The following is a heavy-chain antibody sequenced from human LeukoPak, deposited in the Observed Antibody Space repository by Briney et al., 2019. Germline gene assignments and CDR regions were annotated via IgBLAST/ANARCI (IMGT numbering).Heavy chain of an antibody. D-gene: IGHD2-15*01. CDR3: ARDCSGGSCYDY. CDR1: GGTFSSYT. V-gene: IGHV1-69*04. CDR2: IIPILGIA. J-gene: IGHJ4*02. Sequence: SVKVSCKASGGTFSSYTISWVRQAPGQGLEWMGRIIPILGIANYAQKFQGRVTITADKSTSTAYMELSSLRSEDTAVYYCARDCSGGSCYDYWGQGTLVTVSP.